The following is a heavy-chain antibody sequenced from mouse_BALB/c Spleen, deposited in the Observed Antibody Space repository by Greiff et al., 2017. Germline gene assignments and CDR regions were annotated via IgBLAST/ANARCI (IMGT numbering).Heavy chain of an antibody. V-gene: IGHV1-69*01. CDR3: ARRGSLYAMDY. CDR1: GYTFTDYW. D-gene: IGHD3-1*01. CDR2: IDTSDSYT. Sequence: QVHVKQPGAELVMPGASVKMSCKASGYTFTDYWMHWVKQRPGQGLEWIGAIDTSDSYTSYNQKFKGKATLTVDESSSTAYMQLSSLTSEDSAVYYCARRGSLYAMDYWGQGTSVTVSS. J-gene: IGHJ4*01.